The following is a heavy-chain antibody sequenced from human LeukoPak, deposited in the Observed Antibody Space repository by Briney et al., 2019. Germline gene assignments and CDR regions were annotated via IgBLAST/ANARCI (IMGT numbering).Heavy chain of an antibody. V-gene: IGHV3-53*01. CDR3: ARGHYYSYYMDV. CDR2: IYSGGST. J-gene: IGHJ6*03. Sequence: GGSLRLSCAASGFTVSSNYMSWVRQAPGKGLEWVSVIYSGGSTYYADSVKGRFTISRDNSKNTLYLQMNSLRAEDTAVYYCARGHYYSYYMDVWGKGTTVAVSS. CDR1: GFTVSSNY.